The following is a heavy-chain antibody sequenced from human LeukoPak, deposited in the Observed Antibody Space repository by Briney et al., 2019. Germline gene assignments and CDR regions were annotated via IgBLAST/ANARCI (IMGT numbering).Heavy chain of an antibody. J-gene: IGHJ3*02. CDR3: AKEMGVAAAGLDAFDI. V-gene: IGHV3-30*18. CDR2: ISYDGSNK. D-gene: IGHD6-13*01. CDR1: GFIFSSYG. Sequence: PGGSLRLSCAASGFIFSSYGMHWVRQAPGKGLEWVAVISYDGSNKYYADSVKGRFTISRDNSKNTLYLQMNSLRAEDTAVCYCAKEMGVAAAGLDAFDIWGQGTMVTVSS.